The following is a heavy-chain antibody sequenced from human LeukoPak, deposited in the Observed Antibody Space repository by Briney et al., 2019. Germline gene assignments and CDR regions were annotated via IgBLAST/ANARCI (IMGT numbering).Heavy chain of an antibody. Sequence: PGGSLRLSCAASGFTFSSYAMSWARQAPGKGLEWVSSISSSSSYIYYADSVKGRFTISRDNAKNSLYLQMNSLRAEDTAVYYCARSSIAAACFDYWGQGTLVTVSS. V-gene: IGHV3-21*01. CDR1: GFTFSSYA. CDR2: ISSSSSYI. CDR3: ARSSIAAACFDY. D-gene: IGHD6-6*01. J-gene: IGHJ4*02.